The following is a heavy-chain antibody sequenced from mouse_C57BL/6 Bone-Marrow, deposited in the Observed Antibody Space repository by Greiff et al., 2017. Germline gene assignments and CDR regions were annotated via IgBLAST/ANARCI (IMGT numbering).Heavy chain of an antibody. CDR3: ARRSDCNYEDN. CDR2: IYPTDGST. J-gene: IGHJ2*01. Sequence: QVQLQQPDAELVKPGASVKMSCKASGYTFTDHSIHWMKQRPKQGLEWIGYIYPTDGSTKYNEKFKGKATLTVDKSSSTAYMQLTSLTSEDSAVYCCARRSDCNYEDNGGQGTTLTVSS. D-gene: IGHD2-1*01. CDR1: GYTFTDHS. V-gene: IGHV1-78*01.